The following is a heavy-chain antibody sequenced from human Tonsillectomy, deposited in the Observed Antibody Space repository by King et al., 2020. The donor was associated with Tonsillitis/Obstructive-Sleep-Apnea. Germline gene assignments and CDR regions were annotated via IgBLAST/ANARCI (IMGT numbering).Heavy chain of an antibody. D-gene: IGHD6-13*01. V-gene: IGHV3-23*04. Sequence: VQLVESGGGLVQPGGSLRLSCAASGFTFNNYAMRWVRQAPGKGLEWVSAISGSGGTTYCADSVKGRFTISRDNSKNTLYLQMNSLRAEDTAVYYCATGGLRVIVAAFLDYWGQGTLVTVSS. CDR2: ISGSGGTT. J-gene: IGHJ4*02. CDR3: ATGGLRVIVAAFLDY. CDR1: GFTFNNYA.